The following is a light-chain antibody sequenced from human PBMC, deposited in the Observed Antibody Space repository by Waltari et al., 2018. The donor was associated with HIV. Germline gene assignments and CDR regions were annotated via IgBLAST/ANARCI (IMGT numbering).Light chain of an antibody. CDR1: QAVSNY. Sequence: IQLTQSPSFLSASVGVRVTITCRAPQAVSNYLAWYQQKAGKAPDLLIYHVSILQSGVPSRFSGSGSGTEFTLTISGLQPEEFATYYCHQLKTYPLTFGGGTKVEIK. CDR3: HQLKTYPLT. V-gene: IGKV1-9*01. J-gene: IGKJ4*01. CDR2: HVS.